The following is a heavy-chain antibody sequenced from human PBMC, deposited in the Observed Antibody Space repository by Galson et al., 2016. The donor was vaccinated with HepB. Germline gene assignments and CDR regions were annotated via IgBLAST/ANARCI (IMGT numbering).Heavy chain of an antibody. J-gene: IGHJ4*02. Sequence: SLRLSCAASGSTFSNAWMNWVRQAPGKGLEWVGRIKSKTDGGTTDYAAPVKGRFTISRDDSKNTLYLQINSLKTEDTAVYYCTLGGYDYVWGSYSRSYYWGQETLVTVSS. CDR2: IKSKTDGGTT. D-gene: IGHD3-16*01. V-gene: IGHV3-15*07. CDR3: TLGGYDYVWGSYSRSYY. CDR1: GSTFSNAW.